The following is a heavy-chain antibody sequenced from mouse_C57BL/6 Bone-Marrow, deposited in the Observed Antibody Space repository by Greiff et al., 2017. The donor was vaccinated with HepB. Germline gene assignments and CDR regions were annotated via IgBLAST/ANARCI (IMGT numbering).Heavy chain of an antibody. D-gene: IGHD1-1*01. CDR1: GFNIQDDY. CDR2: IDPENGDT. V-gene: IGHV14-4*01. Sequence: EVQLQQSGAELVRPGASVKLSCTASGFNIQDDYMHWVKQRPEQGLEWIGWIDPENGDTEYASKFQGKATITADTSSNTAYLQLSSLTSEDTAVYYCTTRGTTVVALGYFDYWGQGTTLTVSS. CDR3: TTRGTTVVALGYFDY. J-gene: IGHJ2*01.